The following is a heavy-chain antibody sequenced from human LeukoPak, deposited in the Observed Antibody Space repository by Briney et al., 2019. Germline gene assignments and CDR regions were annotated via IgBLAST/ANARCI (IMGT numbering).Heavy chain of an antibody. Sequence: GRSLRLSCAASGFTFDDYAVHWVRQAPGKGLEWVSGISWNSGSIGYADSVKGRFTISRDNAKNSLYLRMNSLRAEDTALYYCAKGSYGGDYAFDYWGQGTLVTVSS. CDR1: GFTFDDYA. CDR3: AKGSYGGDYAFDY. CDR2: ISWNSGSI. D-gene: IGHD2-21*02. J-gene: IGHJ4*02. V-gene: IGHV3-9*01.